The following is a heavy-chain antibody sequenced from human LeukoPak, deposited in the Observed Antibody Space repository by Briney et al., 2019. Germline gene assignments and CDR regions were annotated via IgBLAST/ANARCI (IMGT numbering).Heavy chain of an antibody. CDR1: GGTFSSYA. J-gene: IGHJ4*02. CDR3: ARAVYYDSSGYLDY. Sequence: ASVKVSFKASGGTFSSYAISWVRQAPGQGLEWMGIINPSGGSTSYAQKFQGRVTMTRDTSTSTVYMELSSLRSEDTAVYYCARAVYYDSSGYLDYWGQGTLVTVSS. CDR2: INPSGGST. V-gene: IGHV1-46*01. D-gene: IGHD3-22*01.